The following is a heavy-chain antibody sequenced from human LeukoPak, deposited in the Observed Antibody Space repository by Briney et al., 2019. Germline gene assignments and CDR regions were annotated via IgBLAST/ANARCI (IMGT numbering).Heavy chain of an antibody. V-gene: IGHV1-2*02. Sequence: ASVKVSCKASGYTFTGYYMHWVRQAPGQGLEWMGWINPNSGGTNYAQKFQGGVTMTRDTSISTAYMELSRLRSDDTAVYYCARDGVGYSHGYVYYYYGMDVWGQGTTVTVSS. D-gene: IGHD5-18*01. CDR3: ARDGVGYSHGYVYYYYGMDV. J-gene: IGHJ6*02. CDR1: GYTFTGYY. CDR2: INPNSGGT.